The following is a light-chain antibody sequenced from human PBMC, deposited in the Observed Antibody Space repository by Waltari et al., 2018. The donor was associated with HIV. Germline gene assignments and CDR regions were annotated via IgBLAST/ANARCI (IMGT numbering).Light chain of an antibody. Sequence: EIVLTQSPGTLSLSPGERATLSSRASQSVSSTFLAWYQQKPGQAPRLLIYGASSRATGIPDRFSGSGSGTDFTLTISRLEPEDFAVYYCQQYDHSPLFTFGPGTRVDI. CDR2: GAS. CDR3: QQYDHSPLFT. J-gene: IGKJ3*01. CDR1: QSVSSTF. V-gene: IGKV3-20*01.